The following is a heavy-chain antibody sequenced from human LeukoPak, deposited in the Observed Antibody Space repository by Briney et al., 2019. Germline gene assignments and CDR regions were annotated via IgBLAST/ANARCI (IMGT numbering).Heavy chain of an antibody. J-gene: IGHJ4*02. Sequence: QPGRSLRLSCAASGFTFSSYAMHWVRQAPGKGLEWVAVISYDGSNKYYADSVKGRFTISRDNSKNTLYLQMNSLRAEDTAVYYCARAEVGAVDYWGQGTLVTVPS. CDR1: GFTFSSYA. CDR3: ARAEVGAVDY. CDR2: ISYDGSNK. D-gene: IGHD1-26*01. V-gene: IGHV3-30-3*01.